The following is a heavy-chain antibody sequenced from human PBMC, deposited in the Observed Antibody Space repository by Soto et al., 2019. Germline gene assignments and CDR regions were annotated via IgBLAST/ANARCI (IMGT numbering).Heavy chain of an antibody. CDR3: GSEPARGCSYGPVLGLFDC. J-gene: IGHJ4*02. D-gene: IGHD5-18*01. V-gene: IGHV3-30-3*01. Sequence: QVQLVESGGGVVQPGRSLRLSCAASGFTFSSSAMHWVRQAPGKGLEWVSGISNDGSNKYYADSVKGRFTISRDNSKNTLFLQMNGLRAEETAGCCCGSEPARGCSYGPVLGLFDCWGQGALVTVSS. CDR1: GFTFSSSA. CDR2: ISNDGSNK.